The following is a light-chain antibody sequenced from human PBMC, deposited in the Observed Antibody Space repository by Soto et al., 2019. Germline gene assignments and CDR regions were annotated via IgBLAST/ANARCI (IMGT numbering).Light chain of an antibody. J-gene: IGKJ1*01. CDR2: GAS. V-gene: IGKV3-20*01. CDR3: QQYGSSTT. Sequence: EVVLMQSPGTLSLSPGERATFSCRASQSVSSSYLAWYQQKPGQAPRLLIYGASSRATGIPDRFSGSGSGTDFTLTISRLEPEDFAVYYCQQYGSSTTFGQGTKVDIK. CDR1: QSVSSSY.